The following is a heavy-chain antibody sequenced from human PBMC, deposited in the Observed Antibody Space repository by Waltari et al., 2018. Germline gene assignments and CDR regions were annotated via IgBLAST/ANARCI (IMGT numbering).Heavy chain of an antibody. J-gene: IGHJ4*02. D-gene: IGHD3-22*01. CDR1: GFTFSSYT. V-gene: IGHV3-30-3*01. Sequence: QAQLVQSGGGVVQPGRSLRLSCAASGFTFSSYTFNWLRQPPGKGLERVAASSYDGRTKPYADTVKGGFSITRENTKKTLHLQMDSLRPEDTAVYYCARNGDYYDSAAYDRPWGQGTLVTVSS. CDR3: ARNGDYYDSAAYDRP. CDR2: SSYDGRTK.